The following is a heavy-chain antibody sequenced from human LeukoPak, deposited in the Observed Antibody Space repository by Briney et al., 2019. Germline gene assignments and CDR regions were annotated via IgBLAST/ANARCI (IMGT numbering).Heavy chain of an antibody. J-gene: IGHJ4*02. V-gene: IGHV4-59*01. Sequence: SETLSLTCTVSGGSISSYYWNWIRQPPGKGLEWIGYIYYSGNTNYNPPLKSRVTISVDTSKNQFSLKLSSVTAADTAVYYCTRGQSSSWFFDSWGQGNLVTVSS. D-gene: IGHD6-13*01. CDR2: IYYSGNT. CDR1: GGSISSYY. CDR3: TRGQSSSWFFDS.